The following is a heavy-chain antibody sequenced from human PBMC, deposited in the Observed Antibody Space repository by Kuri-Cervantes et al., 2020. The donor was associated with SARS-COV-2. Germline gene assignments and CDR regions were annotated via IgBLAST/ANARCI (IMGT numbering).Heavy chain of an antibody. D-gene: IGHD3-22*01. V-gene: IGHV4-34*01. CDR3: AREYYYDSSGYYYTRYYYYYGMDV. Sequence: SETLSLTCAVYGGSFSVYYWSWIRQPPGKGLEWIGEINHSGSTNYNPSLKSRVTISVDTSKNQFSLKLSSVTAADTAVYYCAREYYYDSSGYYYTRYYYYYGMDVWGQGTTVTVSS. CDR1: GGSFSVYY. J-gene: IGHJ6*02. CDR2: INHSGST.